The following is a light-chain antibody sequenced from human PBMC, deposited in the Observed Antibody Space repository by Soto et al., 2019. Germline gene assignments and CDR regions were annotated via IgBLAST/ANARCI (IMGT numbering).Light chain of an antibody. CDR1: SSDVGGYNY. J-gene: IGLJ1*01. V-gene: IGLV2-14*01. CDR3: RSYTGSNTYV. CDR2: DVR. Sequence: QSALTQPASVSGSPGQSITISCTGTSSDVGGYNYVSWYQQHPGKAPRLMIYDVRVRSSGVSNRFSGSKSGNKASLTISGLQAEDEADYYCRSYTGSNTYVFGPGTKLTVL.